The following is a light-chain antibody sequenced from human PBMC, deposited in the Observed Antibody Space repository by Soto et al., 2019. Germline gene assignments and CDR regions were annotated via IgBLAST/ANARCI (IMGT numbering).Light chain of an antibody. J-gene: IGLJ2*01. CDR1: RSNIGAGYD. V-gene: IGLV1-40*01. CDR2: GNS. Sequence: QSVLTQPPSVSGAPGQRVTISCTGSRSNIGAGYDVHWYQQLPGTAPKLLIYGNSNRPSGVPDRFSGSKSATSASLAITGLQAEDEADYYCQSYDSRLSGDIFGGGTKVTVL. CDR3: QSYDSRLSGDI.